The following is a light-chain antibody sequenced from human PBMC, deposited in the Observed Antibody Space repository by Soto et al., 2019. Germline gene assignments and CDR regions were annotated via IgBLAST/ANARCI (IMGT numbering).Light chain of an antibody. CDR1: ETVATN. J-gene: IGKJ5*01. Sequence: EVLMTQSPATLSLSPGERATLSCWASETVATNLAWYQQKPGQAPRLLISGASTRAAGISDRFRGSGSGTDFTLTISRLEPEDFAVYYCQQYGRSPTFGQGTRLEIK. CDR2: GAS. CDR3: QQYGRSPT. V-gene: IGKV3-20*01.